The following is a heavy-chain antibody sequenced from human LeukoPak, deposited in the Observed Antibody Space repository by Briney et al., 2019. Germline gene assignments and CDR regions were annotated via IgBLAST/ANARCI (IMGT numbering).Heavy chain of an antibody. CDR3: ARGGAPGQDEGYSYGFYYYYGMDV. D-gene: IGHD5-18*01. CDR2: IIPILGIA. V-gene: IGHV1-69*04. Sequence: SVKVSCKASGYTFTSYDINWVRQATGQGLEWMGRIIPILGIANYAQKFQGRVTITADKSTSTAYMELSSLRSEDTAVYYCARGGAPGQDEGYSYGFYYYYGMDVWGQGTTVTVSS. J-gene: IGHJ6*02. CDR1: GYTFTSYD.